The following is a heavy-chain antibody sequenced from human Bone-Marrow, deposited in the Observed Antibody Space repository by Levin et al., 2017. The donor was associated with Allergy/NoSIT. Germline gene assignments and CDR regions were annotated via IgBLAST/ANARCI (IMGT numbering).Heavy chain of an antibody. Sequence: PGESLKISCKASGYNFPSNYIHWVRQAPGQGLEWMGIINPRTGNATYPQNFQGRVTMTSDTSTNTAYMELSSLRSEDSALYFCARAGICHSESCTHYYMGALDVWGQGATVTVSS. CDR1: GYNFPSNY. CDR2: INPRTGNA. CDR3: ARAGICHSESCTHYYMGALDV. J-gene: IGHJ6*02. V-gene: IGHV1-46*01. D-gene: IGHD3-22*01.